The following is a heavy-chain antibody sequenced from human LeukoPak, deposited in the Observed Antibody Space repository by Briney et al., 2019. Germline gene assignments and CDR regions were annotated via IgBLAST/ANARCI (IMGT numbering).Heavy chain of an antibody. CDR3: ARVLVEMATIVGFDY. D-gene: IGHD5-24*01. V-gene: IGHV4-61*08. CDR2: IYYSGST. Sequence: PSETLSLTCTVSGGSISSGDYYWSWIRQPPGKGLEWIGYIYYSGSTNYNPSLESRVTISVDTSKNQFSLKLSSVTAADTAVYYCARVLVEMATIVGFDYWGQGTLVTVSS. CDR1: GGSISSGDYY. J-gene: IGHJ4*02.